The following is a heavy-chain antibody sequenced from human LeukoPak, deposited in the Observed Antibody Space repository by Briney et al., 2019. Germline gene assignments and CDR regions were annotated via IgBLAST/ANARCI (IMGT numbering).Heavy chain of an antibody. CDR1: GGSISSGGYS. CDR2: IYYSGST. V-gene: IGHV4-30-2*05. D-gene: IGHD2-21*02. J-gene: IGHJ4*02. Sequence: SETLSLTCAVSGGSISSGGYSWSWIRQPPGKGLEWIGYIYYSGSTYYNPSLKSRVTISVDTSKNQFSLKLSSVTAADTAVYYCARVEVTAIDYWGQGTLVTVSS. CDR3: ARVEVTAIDY.